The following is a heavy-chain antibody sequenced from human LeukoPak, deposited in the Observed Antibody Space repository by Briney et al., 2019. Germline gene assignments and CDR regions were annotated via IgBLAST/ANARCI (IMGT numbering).Heavy chain of an antibody. D-gene: IGHD1-26*01. CDR3: ARDPGYSRPSSYGYFDH. CDR1: GFTFSAYS. CDR2: ITSSSDSI. J-gene: IGHJ4*02. Sequence: GGSLRLSCATSGFTFSAYSMSWVRQTPGKGLEWLSYITSSSDSIHYADSVRGRFTVSRDNAKNSLYLQMNSLRDEDTAVYYCARDPGYSRPSSYGYFDHWGQGTLATVSS. V-gene: IGHV3-48*02.